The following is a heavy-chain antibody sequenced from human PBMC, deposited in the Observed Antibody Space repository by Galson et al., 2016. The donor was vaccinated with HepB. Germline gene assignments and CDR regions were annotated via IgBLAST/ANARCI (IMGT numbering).Heavy chain of an antibody. J-gene: IGHJ3*02. CDR2: LRGRSPTT. V-gene: IGHV3-23*01. CDR3: AKDRDYIGNPYLDAFDI. D-gene: IGHD1-26*01. CDR1: GFTIGVYS. Sequence: SLRLSCAASGFTIGVYSMSWVRQTPGKGLEWVSALRGRSPTTYYADSLKGRFTISRDNSKNTVSLEMNNLRAEDTAIYFCAKDRDYIGNPYLDAFDIWGRGTMVTVSS.